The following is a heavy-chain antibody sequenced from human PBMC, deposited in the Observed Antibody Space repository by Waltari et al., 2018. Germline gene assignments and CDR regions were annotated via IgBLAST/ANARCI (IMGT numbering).Heavy chain of an antibody. CDR1: GESFSDHF. J-gene: IGHJ3*01. CDR2: MNHTGIA. V-gene: IGHV4-34*01. D-gene: IGHD4-17*01. CDR3: ARAPSFHYGVFSVPLTLDY. Sequence: QVQLNQWGAGVLKPSETLSLTCAVYGESFSDHFWTWIRKPPGKGLEWVGQMNHTGIATYNPSLKNRFTISVDTSMNQFSLMMTSLTAADTAVYYCARAPSFHYGVFSVPLTLDYWSQGTMVFVSS.